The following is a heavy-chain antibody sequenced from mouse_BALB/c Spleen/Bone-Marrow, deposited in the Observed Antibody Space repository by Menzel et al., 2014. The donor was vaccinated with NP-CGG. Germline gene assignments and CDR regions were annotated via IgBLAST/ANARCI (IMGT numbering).Heavy chain of an antibody. CDR3: VRDWDEYYFDY. CDR2: IFPGSDNT. J-gene: IGHJ2*01. D-gene: IGHD4-1*01. Sequence: QLQQSGPELVKPGASVKMSCKASGYSFTSYYIHWVKQRPGQGLEWIGWIFPGSDNTKYNEKFKGKATLTADTSSSTAYMHLSSLTSEDSAVYFCVRDWDEYYFDYWGQGTTLTVSS. V-gene: IGHV1-66*01. CDR1: GYSFTSYY.